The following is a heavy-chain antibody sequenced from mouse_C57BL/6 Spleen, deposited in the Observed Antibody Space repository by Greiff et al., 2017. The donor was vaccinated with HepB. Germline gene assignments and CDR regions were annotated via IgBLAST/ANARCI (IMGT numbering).Heavy chain of an antibody. Sequence: QVQLKQSGPGLVQPSQSLSITCTVSGFSLTSYGVHWVRQSPGKGLEWLGVIWRGGSTDYNAAFMSRLSITKDNSKSQVFFKMYSLQADDTAIYYCAREGYGSSYDAMDYWGQGTSVTVSS. CDR1: GFSLTSYG. CDR2: IWRGGST. D-gene: IGHD1-1*01. CDR3: AREGYGSSYDAMDY. J-gene: IGHJ4*01. V-gene: IGHV2-5*01.